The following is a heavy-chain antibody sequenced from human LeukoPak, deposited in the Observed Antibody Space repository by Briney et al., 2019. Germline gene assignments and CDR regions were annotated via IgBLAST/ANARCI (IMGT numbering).Heavy chain of an antibody. D-gene: IGHD1-1*01. J-gene: IGHJ6*04. CDR1: GGSVSADSSY. V-gene: IGHV4-61*01. CDR2: NDRGGT. CDR3: ARDTYNWNYYYYYGMGV. Sequence: SETLSLTCAVYGGSVSADSSYWNCIRQTPGKGLEWISYNDRGGTNYDPSLKSRVTISIDTFKIQFSLKVTSVTAEDTAVYYCARDTYNWNYYYYYGMGVWGKGTTVTVSS.